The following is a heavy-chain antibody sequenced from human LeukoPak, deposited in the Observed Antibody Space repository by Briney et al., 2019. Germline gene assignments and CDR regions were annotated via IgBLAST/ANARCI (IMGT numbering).Heavy chain of an antibody. Sequence: GWSLRLSCAASGFTFSSYSMNWVRQAPGKGLDWVSYISSSGSTIYYAASVKGGFTISRDNAKNSLYLQMNSLRAEGTAVYYCARADYGPPDYYYYYMDVWGKGTTVTVSS. D-gene: IGHD4/OR15-4a*01. V-gene: IGHV3-48*04. CDR1: GFTFSSYS. CDR3: ARADYGPPDYYYYYMDV. J-gene: IGHJ6*03. CDR2: ISSSGSTI.